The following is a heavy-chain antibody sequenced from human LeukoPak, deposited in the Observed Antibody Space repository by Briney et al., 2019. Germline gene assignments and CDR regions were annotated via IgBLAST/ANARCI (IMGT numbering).Heavy chain of an antibody. J-gene: IGHJ4*02. CDR1: GGSISSYY. V-gene: IGHV4-59*01. D-gene: IGHD6-19*01. CDR3: ARDGIGSGWYYFDY. CDR2: IYYSGST. Sequence: SETLSLTCTVSGGSISSYYWSWIRQPPGKGLEWIGYIYYSGSTSYNSSLKSRVTISVDTSKNQFSLKLSSVTAADTAVYYCARDGIGSGWYYFDYWGQGTLVTVSS.